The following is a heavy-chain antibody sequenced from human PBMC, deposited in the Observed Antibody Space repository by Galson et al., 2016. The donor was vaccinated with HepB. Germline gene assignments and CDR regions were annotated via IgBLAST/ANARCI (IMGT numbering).Heavy chain of an antibody. V-gene: IGHV3-23*01. CDR3: TTWLSHHFDY. J-gene: IGHJ4*02. CDR1: GFTFRNYA. CDR2: IDGPTPNT. D-gene: IGHD6-19*01. Sequence: SLRLSCAASGFTFRNYALSWVRRAPGKGLEWVSHIDGPTPNTHDADSVRGRFSIYRDNSRDTLYLQMDSPTAEDSAIYYCTTWLSHHFDYWGQGTRVTVSS.